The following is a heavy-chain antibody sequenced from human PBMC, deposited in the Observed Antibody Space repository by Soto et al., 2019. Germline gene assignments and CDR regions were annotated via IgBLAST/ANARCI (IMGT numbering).Heavy chain of an antibody. CDR2: IYYSGST. CDR1: GVSVSSGSYY. V-gene: IGHV4-61*01. D-gene: IGHD2-8*01. J-gene: IGHJ1*01. Sequence: QVQLQESGPGLVKPSETLSLTCTVSGVSVSSGSYYWSWIRQPPGKGLEWIGYIYYSGSTNSNPSLKSRVHIAVDTSKNQFALKLSSVTAADTAVYYCTREESARLMGYFHHWGQGTLVTVSS. CDR3: TREESARLMGYFHH.